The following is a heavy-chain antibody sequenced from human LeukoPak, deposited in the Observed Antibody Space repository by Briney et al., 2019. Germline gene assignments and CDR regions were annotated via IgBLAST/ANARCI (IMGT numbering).Heavy chain of an antibody. CDR3: ARGHSGYDKGTLVY. CDR2: INHSGST. V-gene: IGHV4-34*01. D-gene: IGHD5-12*01. J-gene: IGHJ4*02. CDR1: GGSFSGYY. Sequence: KASETLSLTCAVYGGSFSGYYWSWIRQPPGKGLEWIGEINHSGSTNYNPSLKSRVTISVDTSKNQFSLKLSSVTAADTAVYYCARGHSGYDKGTLVYWGQGTLVTVSS.